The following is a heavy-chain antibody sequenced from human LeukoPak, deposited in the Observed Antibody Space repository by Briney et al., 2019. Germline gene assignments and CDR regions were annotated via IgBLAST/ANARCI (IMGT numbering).Heavy chain of an antibody. J-gene: IGHJ4*02. CDR1: GGTFSSYA. CDR2: INPSGGST. Sequence: ASVKVSCKASGGTFSSYAISWVRQAPGQGLEWMGIINPSGGSTSYAQKFQGRVTMTRDTSTSTVYMELSSLRSEDTAVYYCARGKNEVDYWGQGTLVTVSS. CDR3: ARGKNEVDY. V-gene: IGHV1-46*01.